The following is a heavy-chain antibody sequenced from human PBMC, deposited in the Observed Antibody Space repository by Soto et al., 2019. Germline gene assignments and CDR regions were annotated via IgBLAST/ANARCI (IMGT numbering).Heavy chain of an antibody. CDR1: GVSVSSGSFY. Sequence: PSETLSLTCTVSGVSVSSGSFYWAWIRQPPGKGLEWIGFGSYSGTTNYKPSLKSRVTISVDTSGSQISLKVSSLTAVDTAVYYCARGATVTQYDYWGQGTLVTVSS. CDR2: GSYSGTT. V-gene: IGHV4-61*01. J-gene: IGHJ4*02. CDR3: ARGATVTQYDY. D-gene: IGHD4-17*01.